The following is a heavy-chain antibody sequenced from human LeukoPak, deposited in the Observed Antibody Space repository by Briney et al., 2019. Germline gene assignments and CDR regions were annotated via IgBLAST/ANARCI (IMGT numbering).Heavy chain of an antibody. Sequence: GGPLRLSCEASGFTVSISYMSWVRQAPGEGVEWVSITYSGGSTYYAGSGKGRFTLSRDNSKNTLAVQMDPLRAEDTAVYYCARVHGGAFSMWGQGTVVSVSS. CDR1: GFTVSISY. CDR2: TYSGGST. J-gene: IGHJ3*02. CDR3: ARVHGGAFSM. V-gene: IGHV3-66*01.